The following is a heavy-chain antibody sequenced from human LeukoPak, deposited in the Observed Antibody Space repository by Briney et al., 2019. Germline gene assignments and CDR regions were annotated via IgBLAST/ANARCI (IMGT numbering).Heavy chain of an antibody. D-gene: IGHD6-13*01. Sequence: SETLSLTCTVSGGSISSYYWSWIRQPPGKGLEWIGYIYYSGSTNYNPSLKSRVTISVDTSKNQFSLKLSSVTAADTAVYYCARDKEAAAGHWYFDLWGRGTLVTVSS. J-gene: IGHJ2*01. V-gene: IGHV4-59*01. CDR1: GGSISSYY. CDR2: IYYSGST. CDR3: ARDKEAAAGHWYFDL.